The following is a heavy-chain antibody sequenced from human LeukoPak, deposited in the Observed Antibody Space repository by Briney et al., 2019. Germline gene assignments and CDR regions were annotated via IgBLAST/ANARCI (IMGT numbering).Heavy chain of an antibody. V-gene: IGHV4-59*01. CDR3: ARGLEYSSSYTFDY. CDR1: GGSISSYC. J-gene: IGHJ4*02. D-gene: IGHD6-6*01. CDR2: IYYSGST. Sequence: SETLSLICPVSGGSISSYCWSWIRQPPGKGLEWIGYIYYSGSTNYNPSLKSRVTISVDTSKNQFSLKLSSVTAADTAVYYCARGLEYSSSYTFDYWGQGTLVTVSS.